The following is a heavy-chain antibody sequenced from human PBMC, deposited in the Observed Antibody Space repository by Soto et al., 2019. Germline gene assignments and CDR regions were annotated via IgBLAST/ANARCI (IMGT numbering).Heavy chain of an antibody. D-gene: IGHD4-17*01. V-gene: IGHV2-5*02. CDR2: IYWDDDK. CDR3: AHRTTTVTWWFDP. CDR1: GFSLTTSGVG. Sequence: QISLKESGPTLVKPTQTLTLTCTFSGFSLTTSGVGVGWIRRPPGKALEWLALIYWDDDKRYSPSRKSRLTISKDTSKPQVALTMPNMDPADTATYFCAHRTTTVTWWFDPWGQGTLVTVSS. J-gene: IGHJ5*02.